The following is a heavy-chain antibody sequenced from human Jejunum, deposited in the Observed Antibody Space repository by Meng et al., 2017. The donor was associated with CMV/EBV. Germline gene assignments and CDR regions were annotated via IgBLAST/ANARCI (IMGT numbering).Heavy chain of an antibody. V-gene: IGHV4-30-4*01. CDR2: FYSSGST. J-gene: IGHJ4*02. CDR3: ARGYSSGWNYFHY. Sequence: HLKELCPGLLSPAPTLSLPVAASAAAILSGDCCSCWIRRPPGKVLQYIGYFYSSGSTYYNPSLKRRVTVSIDTSKNQFSLKLTSVTAADTAVYYCARGYSSGWNYFHYWGQGTLVTVSS. D-gene: IGHD6-19*01. CDR1: AAAILSGDCC.